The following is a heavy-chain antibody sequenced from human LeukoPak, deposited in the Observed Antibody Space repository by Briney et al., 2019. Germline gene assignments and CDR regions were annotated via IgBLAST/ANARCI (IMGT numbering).Heavy chain of an antibody. J-gene: IGHJ1*01. CDR1: GFTFSNYA. CDR2: IRGSGRHT. D-gene: IGHD4-17*01. CDR3: ARDPNGDYIGAFDFQR. Sequence: GGSLRLSCVASGFTFSNYAMMWVRQTQERRLEWVSAIRGSGRHTFYADSVKGWFTISRDNFKNTLYLQMNSLRADDSAVYYCARDPNGDYIGAFDFQRWGLGTLVTVSS. V-gene: IGHV3-23*01.